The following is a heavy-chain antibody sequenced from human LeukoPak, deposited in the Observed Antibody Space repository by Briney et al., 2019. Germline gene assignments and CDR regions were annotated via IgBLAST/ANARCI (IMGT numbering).Heavy chain of an antibody. V-gene: IGHV1-69*01. CDR3: AIHGPNYYGSGSYYSNWFDP. J-gene: IGHJ5*02. CDR1: GGTFSSYA. Sequence: SVKVSCKASGGTFSSYAISWVRQAPGQGLEWMGGIIPIFGTANYAQKFQGRVSINADESTSTAYVELSSLRSEDTAVYYCAIHGPNYYGSGSYYSNWFDPWGQGTLVNVSS. CDR2: IIPIFGTA. D-gene: IGHD3-10*01.